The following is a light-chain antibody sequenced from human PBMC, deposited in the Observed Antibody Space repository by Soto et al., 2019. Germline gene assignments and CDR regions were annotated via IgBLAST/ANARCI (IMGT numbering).Light chain of an antibody. CDR3: CSYAGSSTFDVV. CDR1: SSDVGSYNL. J-gene: IGLJ2*01. CDR2: EGS. Sequence: QSALTQPASVSGSPGQSITISCTGTSSDVGSYNLVTWYQQHPGKAPQLMIYEGSKRPSGVSNRFAGSKSGNTASPTISGLQAEDEADYYCCSYAGSSTFDVVFGGGTKVTVL. V-gene: IGLV2-23*03.